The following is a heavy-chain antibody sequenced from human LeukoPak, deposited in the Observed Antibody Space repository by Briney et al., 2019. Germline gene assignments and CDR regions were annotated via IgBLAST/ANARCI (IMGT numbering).Heavy chain of an antibody. J-gene: IGHJ4*02. CDR3: AREGRVSGYDFDC. CDR2: INSDGSSI. V-gene: IGHV3-74*03. Sequence: GGSLRLSCAASGFTFSSYWLHWVRQAPGKGLVWVSRINSDGSSITYADSVKGRFAISRDNAKNTLYLQMNSLRVEDTAVYYCAREGRVSGYDFDCWGQGTLVTVSS. D-gene: IGHD5-12*01. CDR1: GFTFSSYW.